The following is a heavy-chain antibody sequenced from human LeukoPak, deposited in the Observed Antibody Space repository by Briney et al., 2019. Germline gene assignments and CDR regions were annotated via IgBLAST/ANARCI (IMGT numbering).Heavy chain of an antibody. Sequence: ASVKVSCKASGGTSSSYAISWVRQAPGQGLEWMGGIIPIFGTANYAQKFQGRVTITADESTSTAYMELSSLRSEDTAVYYCARVGRQSWSPAEYYFDYWGQGTLVTVSS. D-gene: IGHD6-13*01. CDR2: IIPIFGTA. J-gene: IGHJ4*02. CDR3: ARVGRQSWSPAEYYFDY. V-gene: IGHV1-69*13. CDR1: GGTSSSYA.